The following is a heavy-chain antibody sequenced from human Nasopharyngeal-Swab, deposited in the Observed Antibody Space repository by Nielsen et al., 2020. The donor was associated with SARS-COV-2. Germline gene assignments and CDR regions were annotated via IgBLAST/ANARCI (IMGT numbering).Heavy chain of an antibody. CDR1: GFIFRSYG. Sequence: GGTLRLSCAASGFIFRSYGIHWVRLAPGKGLEWVALISYDGSNKYYADSVKGRFTISRDNSKNTLYLQMNSLRAEDTAVYDCAKEVVPRNYYYNYYMDVWGIGTTVTVSS. CDR2: ISYDGSNK. V-gene: IGHV3-30*18. D-gene: IGHD3-22*01. J-gene: IGHJ6*03. CDR3: AKEVVPRNYYYNYYMDV.